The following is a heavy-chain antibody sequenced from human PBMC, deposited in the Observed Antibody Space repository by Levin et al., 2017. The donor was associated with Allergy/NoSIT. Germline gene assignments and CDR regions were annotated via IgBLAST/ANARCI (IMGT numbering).Heavy chain of an antibody. J-gene: IGHJ4*02. CDR2: IYPGDSHT. CDR1: GYNFIAYW. D-gene: IGHD3-10*01. Sequence: KGGESLKISCKVSGYNFIAYWIGWVRQTPGKGLEYMGLIYPGDSHTRYSPSFQGQVTISADKSISTAYLQWSSLNASDTAMYYCTRRPAGRAITNFDYWGQGTLVTVSS. V-gene: IGHV5-51*01. CDR3: TRRPAGRAITNFDY.